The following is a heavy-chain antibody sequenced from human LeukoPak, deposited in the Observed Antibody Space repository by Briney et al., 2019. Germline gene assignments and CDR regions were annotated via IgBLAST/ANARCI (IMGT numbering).Heavy chain of an antibody. Sequence: SETLSLTCTVSGGSISSGGYYWSWNRQHPGKGLEWIGYIYYSGSTYYNPSLKSRVTISVDTSKNQFSLKLSSVTAADTAVYYCARVARYDSSGYYPYWGQGTLVTVSS. CDR1: GGSISSGGYY. J-gene: IGHJ4*02. V-gene: IGHV4-31*03. CDR3: ARVARYDSSGYYPY. CDR2: IYYSGST. D-gene: IGHD3-22*01.